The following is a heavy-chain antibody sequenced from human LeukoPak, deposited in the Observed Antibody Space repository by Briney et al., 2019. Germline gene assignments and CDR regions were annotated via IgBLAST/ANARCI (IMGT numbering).Heavy chain of an antibody. CDR2: INPNSGGT. V-gene: IGHV1-2*02. CDR3: TRGGYYGDYNYFDP. Sequence: ASVRVSCKASGYTFTGYYLHWVRQAPGQGLEWMGCINPNSGGTKFAQKFQGRLTITRDTSISTAYMDLSSLRSDDTAIYYCTRGGYYGDYNYFDPWGQGTLVTVSS. J-gene: IGHJ5*02. CDR1: GYTFTGYY. D-gene: IGHD4-17*01.